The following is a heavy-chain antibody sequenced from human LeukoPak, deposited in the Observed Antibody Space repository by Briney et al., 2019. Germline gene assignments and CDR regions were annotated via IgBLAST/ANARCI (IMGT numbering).Heavy chain of an antibody. J-gene: IGHJ4*02. V-gene: IGHV3-23*01. CDR2: ISGNGEST. CDR3: AKDTAASYCSSNSCYTRGDY. D-gene: IGHD2-2*02. CDR1: GFTFNNYV. Sequence: GGSLRLSCAGSGFTFNNYVMNWVRQAPGKGLEWVSAISGNGESTYYAASVKGRLTISRDNSKNTLYLQMNSLRAEDTAVYFCAKDTAASYCSSNSCYTRGDYWGQGTLVTVSS.